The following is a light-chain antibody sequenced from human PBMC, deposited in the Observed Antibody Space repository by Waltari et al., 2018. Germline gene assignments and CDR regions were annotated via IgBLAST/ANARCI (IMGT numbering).Light chain of an antibody. V-gene: IGLV1-47*01. J-gene: IGLJ2*01. CDR2: KNN. CDR1: SSNIGSNY. Sequence: QSVLTQPPSTSGTPGQRVTISCSGSSSNIGSNYVYWYQHLPGTAPKLLIYKNNQRPSGVPDRFSGSRSGTSASLAISGLRSEDEADYFCAVWDDSLSGFVLFGGG. CDR3: AVWDDSLSGFVL.